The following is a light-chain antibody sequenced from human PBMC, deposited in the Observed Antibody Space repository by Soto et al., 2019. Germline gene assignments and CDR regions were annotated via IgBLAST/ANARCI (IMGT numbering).Light chain of an antibody. CDR2: GAS. J-gene: IGKJ4*01. Sequence: EIVMRQSPVTLSVSPGERATLSCRASQSVTNSYLAWYQQKPGQAPRLLIFGASTRAAGIPARFSGSGSGTEFTLTISSLQSEDFAVYYCQQYSNWPLTFGGGTKVDIK. V-gene: IGKV3-15*01. CDR3: QQYSNWPLT. CDR1: QSVTNSY.